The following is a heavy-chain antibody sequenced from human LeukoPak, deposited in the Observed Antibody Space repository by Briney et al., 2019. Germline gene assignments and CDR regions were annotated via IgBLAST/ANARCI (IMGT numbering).Heavy chain of an antibody. CDR2: IYHSGST. V-gene: IGHV4-30-2*01. D-gene: IGHD2-2*01. Sequence: NPSQTLSLTCTVSGGSISSGGYYWSWIRQPPGKGLEWIGYIYHSGSTYYNPSLKSRVTISVDRSKNQFSLKLSSVTAADTAVYYCARAPRCSSTSCLPGHDAFDIWGQGTMVTVSS. CDR3: ARAPRCSSTSCLPGHDAFDI. CDR1: GGSISSGGYY. J-gene: IGHJ3*02.